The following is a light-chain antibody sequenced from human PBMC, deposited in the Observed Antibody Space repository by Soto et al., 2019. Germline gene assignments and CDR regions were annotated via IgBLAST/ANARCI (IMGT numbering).Light chain of an antibody. CDR2: DTS. V-gene: IGLV7-46*01. Sequence: QAVVTQDPSPTVSPGGTVTLTCGSSTGAVTSGHYPYWFQQKSGQAPRALIYDTSNKHSWTPARFSGSFLGGKAALTLSGAQPADEAEYYYWLSFGGTHVVFGGGTKVTVL. CDR1: TGAVTSGHY. J-gene: IGLJ2*01. CDR3: WLSFGGTHVV.